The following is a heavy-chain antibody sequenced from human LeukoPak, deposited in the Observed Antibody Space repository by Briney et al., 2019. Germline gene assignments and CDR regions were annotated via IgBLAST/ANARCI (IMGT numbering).Heavy chain of an antibody. CDR2: INTNSGGT. V-gene: IGHV1-2*02. Sequence: AAAKVCCNSSGYTFTGYYMHWVRQAPGQGLEWMGWINTNSGGTNYAQKFQGRVTMTRDTSISTAYMELSRLRSDDTAVYYCAREFTSTPNWFDPWGQGTLVTVSS. D-gene: IGHD4-23*01. CDR3: AREFTSTPNWFDP. CDR1: GYTFTGYY. J-gene: IGHJ5*02.